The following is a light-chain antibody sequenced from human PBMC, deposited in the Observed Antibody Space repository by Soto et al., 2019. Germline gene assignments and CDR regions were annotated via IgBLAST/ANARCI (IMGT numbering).Light chain of an antibody. Sequence: QSVLTQPPSVSGAPGQRVTISCTGSSFNIGAGYDVPWYQQLPGTAPKLLIYGNSNRPSGVPDRFAGSKSGTSASLAITGLQAEDEADYYCQSYDSSLSALFGGGTKLTVL. CDR2: GNS. CDR3: QSYDSSLSAL. J-gene: IGLJ3*02. V-gene: IGLV1-40*01. CDR1: SFNIGAGYD.